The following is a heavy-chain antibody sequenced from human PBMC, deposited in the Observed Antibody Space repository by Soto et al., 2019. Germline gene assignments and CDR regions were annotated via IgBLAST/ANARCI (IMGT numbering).Heavy chain of an antibody. J-gene: IGHJ4*02. CDR3: ARISQYTYEVSYSSGWYYFDY. CDR2: INPNSGGT. Sequence: QVQLVQSGAEVKKPGASVKVSCKASGYTFTGYYMHWVRQAPGQGLAWMGWINPNSGGTNYAQKFQGWVTMTMETSIRTAYMELSRLRSDDTAVYYCARISQYTYEVSYSSGWYYFDYWGQGTLVTVSS. D-gene: IGHD6-19*01. V-gene: IGHV1-2*04. CDR1: GYTFTGYY.